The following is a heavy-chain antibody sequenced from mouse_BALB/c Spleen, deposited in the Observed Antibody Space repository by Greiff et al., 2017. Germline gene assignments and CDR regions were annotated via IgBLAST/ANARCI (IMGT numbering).Heavy chain of an antibody. CDR3: ARAGFAY. J-gene: IGHJ3*01. CDR1: GYTFTSYG. Sequence: QVQLQQSGAELAKPGASVKMSCKASGYTFTSYGMHWVKQRPGQGLEWIGYINPSTGYTEYNQKFKDKATLTADKSSSTAYMQLSSLTSEDSAVYYCARAGFAYWGQGTLVTVSA. V-gene: IGHV1-4*01. CDR2: INPSTGYT.